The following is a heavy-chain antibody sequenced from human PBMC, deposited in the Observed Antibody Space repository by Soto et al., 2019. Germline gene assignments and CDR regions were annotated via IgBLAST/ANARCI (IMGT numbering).Heavy chain of an antibody. D-gene: IGHD6-19*01. CDR3: TRSSDSSLQYIYYFDY. J-gene: IGHJ4*02. Sequence: LVNPTETLMLTCSVSDFSLNNARMGVSWIRQSPGKALEWLAHVFSNDEKSYSTSLRSRLTVSKDSSRGQVVLTVTNMDPADTATYFCTRSSDSSLQYIYYFDYWGPGIPVTVSS. CDR1: DFSLNNARMG. V-gene: IGHV2-26*01. CDR2: VFSNDEK.